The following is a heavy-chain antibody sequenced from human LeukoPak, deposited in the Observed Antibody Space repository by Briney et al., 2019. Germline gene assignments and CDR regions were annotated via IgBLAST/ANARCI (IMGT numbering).Heavy chain of an antibody. D-gene: IGHD2-21*02. CDR2: ISGSATTI. V-gene: IGHV3-48*03. CDR3: ARRALPDF. CDR1: GFTFSSFE. J-gene: IGHJ4*02. Sequence: GGSLRLSCEASGFTFSSFEMNWVRRAPGKGLEFVSYISGSATTIYYADSVKGRFTISRDNAKNSLYLQMNSPRAEDTAVYYCARRALPDFWGQGTLVTVSS.